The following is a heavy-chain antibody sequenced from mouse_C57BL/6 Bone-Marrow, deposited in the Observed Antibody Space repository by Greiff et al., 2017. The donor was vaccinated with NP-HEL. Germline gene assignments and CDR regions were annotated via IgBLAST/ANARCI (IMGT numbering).Heavy chain of an antibody. J-gene: IGHJ3*01. Sequence: EVQLVESGAGLVKPGGSLKLSCAASGFTFSSYAMSWVRQTPEKRLEWVAYISRGGDYTYYADTVKGRFTISRDNARNTLYLQMSSLKSEDTAMYYCTRDDRGLAYWGQGTLVTVSA. V-gene: IGHV5-9-1*02. CDR3: TRDDRGLAY. CDR2: ISRGGDYT. D-gene: IGHD2-3*01. CDR1: GFTFSSYA.